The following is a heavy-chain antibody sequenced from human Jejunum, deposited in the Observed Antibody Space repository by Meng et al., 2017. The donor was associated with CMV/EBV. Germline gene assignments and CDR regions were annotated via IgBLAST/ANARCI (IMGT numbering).Heavy chain of an antibody. J-gene: IGHJ4*02. Sequence: QGPLQEWGAGLLQPSETLALTCAVYGGSFRCYYWSWIRQPPGKGLEWIGEINYRGSTNYSPSLKSRVTMSLDTSKNQFSLKLTSVTAADTAMYYCARCPRDDDSGYWFFDNWGQGTLVTVSS. V-gene: IGHV4-34*01. CDR1: GGSFRCYY. CDR2: INYRGST. D-gene: IGHD3-22*01. CDR3: ARCPRDDDSGYWFFDN.